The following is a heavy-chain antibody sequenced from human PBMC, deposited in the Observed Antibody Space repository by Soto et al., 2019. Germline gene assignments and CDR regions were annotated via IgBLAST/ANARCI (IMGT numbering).Heavy chain of an antibody. J-gene: IGHJ4*02. CDR3: VQYYYGSGINYLDY. CDR2: IIPIFGTA. D-gene: IGHD3-10*01. V-gene: IGHV1-69*13. CDR1: GGTFSSYA. Sequence: SVKVSCKASGGTFSSYAISWVRQAPGQGLEWMGGIIPIFGTANYAQKFQGRVTITADESTSTAYMELSSLRSEDTAVYYCVQYYYGSGINYLDYWGQGTLVTVSS.